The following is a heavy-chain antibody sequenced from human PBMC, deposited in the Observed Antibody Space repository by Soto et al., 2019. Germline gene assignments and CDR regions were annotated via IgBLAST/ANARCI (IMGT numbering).Heavy chain of an antibody. V-gene: IGHV4-59*08. CDR1: GGSISSYY. Sequence: SETLSLTCTVSGGSISSYYWSWIRQPPGMRLEWIGYIYYNGGSTNYNPSLKSRVTMSVDTSKNQFSLRLSSVTAADTAVYYCARGGWSDNWFVPWGQGTLVTVSS. D-gene: IGHD6-19*01. CDR3: ARGGWSDNWFVP. J-gene: IGHJ5*02. CDR2: IYYNGGST.